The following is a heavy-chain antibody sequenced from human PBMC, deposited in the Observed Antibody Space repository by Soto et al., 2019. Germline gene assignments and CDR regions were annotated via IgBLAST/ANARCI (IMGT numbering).Heavy chain of an antibody. V-gene: IGHV3-30*18. J-gene: IGHJ6*02. CDR1: GFTFSSYG. CDR2: ISYDGSNK. D-gene: IGHD4-17*01. Sequence: QVQLVESGGGVVQPGRSLRLSCAASGFTFSSYGMHWVRQAPGKGLEWVAVISYDGSNKYYADSVKGRFTISRDNSKKXXYLQMNSLRAEDTAVYYCAKDQGDYGDYYYNGMDVWGQGTTVTVSS. CDR3: AKDQGDYGDYYYNGMDV.